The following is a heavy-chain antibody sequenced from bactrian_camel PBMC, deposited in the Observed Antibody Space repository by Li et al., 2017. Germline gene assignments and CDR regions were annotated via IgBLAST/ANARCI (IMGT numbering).Heavy chain of an antibody. CDR1: GFTFSSYG. CDR2: INSGDGRT. V-gene: IGHV3S40*01. J-gene: IGHJ4*01. D-gene: IGHD2*01. Sequence: VQLVESGGGLVQPGGSLRVSCEASGFTFSSYGMSWVRQASGKGLEWVSGINSGDGRTKSADSVKGRFTMSRDNAKNMLYLQMNNLKSEDTALYYCAKALGGGNYYTGEYNYWGQGTQVTVS. CDR3: AKALGGGNYYTGEYNY.